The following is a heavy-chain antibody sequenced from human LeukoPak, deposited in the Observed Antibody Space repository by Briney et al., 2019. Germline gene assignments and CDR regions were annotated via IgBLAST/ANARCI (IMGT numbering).Heavy chain of an antibody. Sequence: PGGSLRLSCAASGFTFSSYAMHWVRQAPGKGLEWVAVIWYDETYKYYADSVKGRFTISRDNSKNTLYLKMNSLRAEDTALYYCAQDPHGSYGPRYFFDSWGQGTLVTVSS. D-gene: IGHD5-18*01. CDR1: GFTFSSYA. V-gene: IGHV3-33*06. CDR3: AQDPHGSYGPRYFFDS. CDR2: IWYDETYK. J-gene: IGHJ4*02.